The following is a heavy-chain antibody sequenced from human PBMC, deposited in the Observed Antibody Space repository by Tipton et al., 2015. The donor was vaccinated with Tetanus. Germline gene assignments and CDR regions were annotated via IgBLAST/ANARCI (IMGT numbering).Heavy chain of an antibody. Sequence: VQLVQSGGEVKKPGESLKISCKGSGYIFNNYWIGWVRQKPGKGLEWMGTIYPGDSDTRYSPSFQGQVTISVDKSINTAYLQWSSLKASDTSVFYCARAHCTDGVCNFDFWGQGALVTVAS. CDR1: GYIFNNYW. CDR3: ARAHCTDGVCNFDF. J-gene: IGHJ4*02. CDR2: IYPGDSDT. V-gene: IGHV5-51*01. D-gene: IGHD2-8*01.